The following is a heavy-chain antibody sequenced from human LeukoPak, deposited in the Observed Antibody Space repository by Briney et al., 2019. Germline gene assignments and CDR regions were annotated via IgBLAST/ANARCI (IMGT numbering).Heavy chain of an antibody. CDR3: ARGGSGYDSFYYYGMDV. CDR2: IYDSGST. J-gene: IGHJ6*02. V-gene: IGHV4-59*01. D-gene: IGHD5-12*01. CDR1: GGSISSYY. Sequence: SETLSLTCTASGGSISSYYWSWIRQPPGKGLEWIGCIYDSGSTNYNHSLKSRVTISVDTSKNQFSLKLSSVTAADTAVYYCARGGSGYDSFYYYGMDVWGQGTTVTVSS.